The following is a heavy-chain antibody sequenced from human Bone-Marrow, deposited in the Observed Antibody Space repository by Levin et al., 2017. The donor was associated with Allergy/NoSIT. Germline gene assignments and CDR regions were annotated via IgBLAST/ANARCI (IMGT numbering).Heavy chain of an antibody. CDR2: IWFDGSKS. D-gene: IGHD3-3*01. CDR3: GKDPHLGSHYYEISRDAVDI. CDR1: GFTFESFA. Sequence: PGGSLRLSCTASGFTFESFAMTWVRQAPGKGLEWLAVIWFDGSKSYYADSVKGRFTVSRDNSRNIVYLQMNALTGEDTAVYFCGKDPHLGSHYYEISRDAVDIWGQGTMVTVSA. V-gene: IGHV3-33*03. J-gene: IGHJ3*02.